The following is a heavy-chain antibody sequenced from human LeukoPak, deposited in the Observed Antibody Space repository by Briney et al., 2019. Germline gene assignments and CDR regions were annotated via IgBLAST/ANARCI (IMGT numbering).Heavy chain of an antibody. CDR1: GFTFSSYA. CDR3: ARDPGGYGDYYFDY. Sequence: GRSLRLSCAASGFTFSSYAMHWVRQAPGKGLEWVAVISYDGSNKYYADSVKGRFTISRDNSKNTLYLQMNSLGAEDTAVYYCARDPGGYGDYYFDYWGQGTLVTVSS. CDR2: ISYDGSNK. J-gene: IGHJ4*02. V-gene: IGHV3-30*04. D-gene: IGHD2-21*01.